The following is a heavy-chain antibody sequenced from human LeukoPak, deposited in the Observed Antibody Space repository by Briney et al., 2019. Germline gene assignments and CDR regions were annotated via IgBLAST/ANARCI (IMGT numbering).Heavy chain of an antibody. Sequence: SETLSLTCTVSGASISSPTFYWGWTRQSPGKGLEWIGNVYHTGSSFYTASLKSRVTISIDTSKNQFSLNLMSVTAADTAMYFCAKAGVLPTGDWFSPWGPGILVTVSS. CDR3: AKAGVLPTGDWFSP. CDR2: VYHTGSS. V-gene: IGHV4-39*07. D-gene: IGHD4-17*01. J-gene: IGHJ5*02. CDR1: GASISSPTFY.